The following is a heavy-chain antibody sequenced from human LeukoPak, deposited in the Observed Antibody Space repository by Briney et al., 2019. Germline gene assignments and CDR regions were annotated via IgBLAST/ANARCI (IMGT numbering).Heavy chain of an antibody. V-gene: IGHV3-30-3*01. CDR2: ISYDGSNK. D-gene: IGHD3-3*01. CDR3: AKAHQITIFGVADQGIDY. J-gene: IGHJ4*02. CDR1: GFTFSSYA. Sequence: QPGGSLRLSCAASGFTFSSYAMHWVRQAPGKGLEWVAVISYDGSNKYYADSVKGRFTISRDNSKNTLYLQMNSLRAEDTAVYYCAKAHQITIFGVADQGIDYWGQGTLVTVSS.